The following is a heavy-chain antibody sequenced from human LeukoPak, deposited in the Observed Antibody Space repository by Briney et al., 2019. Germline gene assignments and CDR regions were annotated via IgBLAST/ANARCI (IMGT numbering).Heavy chain of an antibody. V-gene: IGHV3-30*02. CDR2: IRYDGSNK. CDR1: GFTFSSYG. D-gene: IGHD6-6*01. Sequence: GGSLRLSCAASGFTFSSYGMHWVRQAPGKGLEWVAFIRYDGSNKYYADSVKGRFTISRDNSKNTLYLQMNSLRAEDTAVYYCARDPTSYSSSGEITHWGQGTLVTVSS. CDR3: ARDPTSYSSSGEITH. J-gene: IGHJ4*02.